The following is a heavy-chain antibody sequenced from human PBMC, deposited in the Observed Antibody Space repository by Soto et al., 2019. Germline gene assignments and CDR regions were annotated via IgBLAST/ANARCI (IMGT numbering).Heavy chain of an antibody. V-gene: IGHV3-33*01. D-gene: IGHD4-4*01. CDR2: IWYDGSNK. J-gene: IGHJ6*02. Sequence: GGSLRLSCAASGFTFSSYGMHWVRQAPGKGLEWVAVIWYDGSNKYYADSVKGRFTISRDNSKNTLYLQMNSLRAEDTAVYYCARDALTVTAKYYYYYGMDVWGQGTTVTVSS. CDR3: ARDALTVTAKYYYYYGMDV. CDR1: GFTFSSYG.